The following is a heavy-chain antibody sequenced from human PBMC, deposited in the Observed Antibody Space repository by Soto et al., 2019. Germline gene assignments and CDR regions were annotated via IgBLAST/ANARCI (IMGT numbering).Heavy chain of an antibody. J-gene: IGHJ4*02. CDR2: INHSGST. CDR1: GGSFSGYY. V-gene: IGHV4-34*01. Sequence: SETLSLTCAVYGGSFSGYYWSWIRQPPGKGLEWIGEINHSGSTNYNPSLKSRVTISVDTSKNQFSLKLSSVTAADTAVYYCASIDYYGSGSYYFDYWGQGTLVTVSS. CDR3: ASIDYYGSGSYYFDY. D-gene: IGHD3-10*01.